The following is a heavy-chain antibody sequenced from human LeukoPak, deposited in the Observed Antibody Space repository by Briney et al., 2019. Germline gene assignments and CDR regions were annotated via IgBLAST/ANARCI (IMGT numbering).Heavy chain of an antibody. J-gene: IGHJ6*02. CDR1: GFTFSSYA. Sequence: GGSLRLSCVASGFTFSSYAMNWVRQAPGKGLEWVAVISYDGSNQYYPDSVKGRVTISRDNSKNTVYLQMNSLRVEDTAVYYCARAGMTIFGAAGYHYGMDVWGQGTTVTVSS. CDR2: ISYDGSNQ. D-gene: IGHD3-3*01. V-gene: IGHV3-30-3*01. CDR3: ARAGMTIFGAAGYHYGMDV.